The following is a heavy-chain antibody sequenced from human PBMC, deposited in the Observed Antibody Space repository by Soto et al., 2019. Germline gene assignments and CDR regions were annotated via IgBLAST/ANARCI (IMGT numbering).Heavy chain of an antibody. Sequence: SVKVSCKASGGTFSSYAVSWVRQAPGQGLEWMGGFIPIFATANYAQKFQGRVTITADESTNTAYMELRSLRSEDTALYYCARVYAATFFYYFDYWGQGTLVTVSS. CDR1: GGTFSSYA. J-gene: IGHJ4*02. D-gene: IGHD1-26*01. CDR3: ARVYAATFFYYFDY. CDR2: FIPIFATA. V-gene: IGHV1-69*13.